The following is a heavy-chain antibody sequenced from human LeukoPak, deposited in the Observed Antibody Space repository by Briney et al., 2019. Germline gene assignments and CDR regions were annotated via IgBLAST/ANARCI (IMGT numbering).Heavy chain of an antibody. V-gene: IGHV1-18*01. D-gene: IGHD2/OR15-2a*01. J-gene: IGHJ4*02. CDR2: INTYNGDT. CDR3: ARDSAILGIFFDS. CDR1: GYTFDDYA. Sequence: ASVTVSFKASGYTFDDYAISWVRQAPGQGLEWMGWINTYNGDTITAQKFQGRVTLTTDTSTTTASMELRSLRSDDTAFYYCARDSAILGIFFDSWGQGTLVTVSS.